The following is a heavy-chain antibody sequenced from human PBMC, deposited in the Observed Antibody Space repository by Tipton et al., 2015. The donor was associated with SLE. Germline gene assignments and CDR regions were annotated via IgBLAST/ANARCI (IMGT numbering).Heavy chain of an antibody. D-gene: IGHD5-24*01. J-gene: IGHJ4*02. CDR2: ISGSGGST. V-gene: IGHV3-23*01. CDR3: VKGRWLQSFFDY. CDR1: GFTFSSYA. Sequence: SLRLSCAASGFTFSSYAMSWVRQAPGKGLEWVSAISGSGGSTYYADSVKGRFTISRDNSKNTLYLQMSSLRAEDTAVYYCVKGRWLQSFFDYWGQGTLVTVSS.